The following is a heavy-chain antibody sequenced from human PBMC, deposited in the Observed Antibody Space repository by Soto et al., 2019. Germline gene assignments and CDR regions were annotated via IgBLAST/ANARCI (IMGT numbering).Heavy chain of an antibody. CDR3: ARAAPRYCSGGSCYSGRDC. Sequence: SETLSLTCAVYGGSFSGYYWIWIRQPPGKGLEWIGEINHSGSTNYNPSLKSRVTISVDTSKNQFSLKLSSVTAADTAVYYCARAAPRYCSGGSCYSGRDCWGQGTLVTSPQ. D-gene: IGHD2-15*01. V-gene: IGHV4-34*01. J-gene: IGHJ4*02. CDR1: GGSFSGYY. CDR2: INHSGST.